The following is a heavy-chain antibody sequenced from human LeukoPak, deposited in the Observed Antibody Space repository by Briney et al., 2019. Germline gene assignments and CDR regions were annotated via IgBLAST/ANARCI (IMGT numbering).Heavy chain of an antibody. CDR1: GYSISSGYY. D-gene: IGHD3-22*01. CDR3: ARYYYDSSGGFDP. Sequence: SETLSLTCSVSGYSISSGYYWGWIRQPPGKGLEWIGSFHHSGSTYYNPSLKSRVTISVDTSKNQFSLKLSSVTAADTAVYYCARYYYDSSGGFDPWGQGTLVTVSS. J-gene: IGHJ5*02. CDR2: FHHSGST. V-gene: IGHV4-38-2*02.